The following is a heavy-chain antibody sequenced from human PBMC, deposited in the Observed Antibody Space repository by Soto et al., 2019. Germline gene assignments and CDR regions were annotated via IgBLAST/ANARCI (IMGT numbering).Heavy chain of an antibody. CDR1: GGSISSYY. Sequence: SETLSLTCTVSGGSISSYYWSWIRQPPGKGLEWIGYIYYSGSTNYNPSLKSRVTKSVDTSKNQFSLKLSSVTAADTAVYYCARVGYCSGGSCYSAHRHFDYWGQGTLVSVSS. CDR3: ARVGYCSGGSCYSAHRHFDY. V-gene: IGHV4-59*08. J-gene: IGHJ4*02. D-gene: IGHD2-15*01. CDR2: IYYSGST.